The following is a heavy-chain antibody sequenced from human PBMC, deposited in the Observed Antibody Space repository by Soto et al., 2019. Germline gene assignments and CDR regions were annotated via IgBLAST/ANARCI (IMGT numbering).Heavy chain of an antibody. CDR1: GFTFSNYG. Sequence: QVQLVESGGGVVQPGRSVRLSCVASGFTFSNYGMHWVRQSPGKGLEWVAFVSYDGNYKYHADSVQGRFAISRDDSKSTLYLQMNTLRTEDTAMYYCANGRYYDWRTPRPEFDYWGQGTLVIVSS. V-gene: IGHV3-30*18. D-gene: IGHD3-16*01. J-gene: IGHJ4*02. CDR3: ANGRYYDWRTPRPEFDY. CDR2: VSYDGNYK.